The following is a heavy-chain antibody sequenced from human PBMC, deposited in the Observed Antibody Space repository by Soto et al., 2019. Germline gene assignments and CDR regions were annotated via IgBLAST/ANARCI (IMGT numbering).Heavy chain of an antibody. CDR1: GGSISSGDYY. CDR3: ARGYGYDSSGYYPAGTIPGWFDP. Sequence: QVQLQESGPGLVKPSQTLSLTCTVSGGSISSGDYYWSWIRQPPGKGLEWIGYIYYSGSTYYNPSLQSRFTISVDTSKNQFSLKLSSVTAADTAVYYCARGYGYDSSGYYPAGTIPGWFDPWGQGTLVTVSS. D-gene: IGHD3-22*01. J-gene: IGHJ5*02. CDR2: IYYSGST. V-gene: IGHV4-30-4*01.